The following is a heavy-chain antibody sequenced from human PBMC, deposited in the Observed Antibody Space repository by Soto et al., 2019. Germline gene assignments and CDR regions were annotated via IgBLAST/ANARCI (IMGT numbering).Heavy chain of an antibody. J-gene: IGHJ5*02. CDR2: IYHSGST. D-gene: IGHD2-15*01. Sequence: SETLSLTCAVSGGSISSGGYPWSWIRQPPGKGLEWIGYIYHSGSTYYNPSLKSRVTISVDRSKNQFSLKLSSVTAADTAVYYCARAGGSPYWFDPWGQGTLVTVSS. CDR3: ARAGGSPYWFDP. V-gene: IGHV4-30-2*01. CDR1: GGSISSGGYP.